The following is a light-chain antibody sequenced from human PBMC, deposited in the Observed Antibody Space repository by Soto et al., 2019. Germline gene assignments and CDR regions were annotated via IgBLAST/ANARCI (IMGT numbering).Light chain of an antibody. J-gene: IGKJ1*01. CDR1: QSVSTN. Sequence: EIVMTQSPATPSVSPGGRATLSCRASQSVSTNLAWYQHKPGQAPRLLIYAASSRATGSPDRFSGGGSGTDFTLTISRLEPEDFAVYYCQQYGSSPGTFGQGTKVDIK. CDR3: QQYGSSPGT. V-gene: IGKV3-20*01. CDR2: AAS.